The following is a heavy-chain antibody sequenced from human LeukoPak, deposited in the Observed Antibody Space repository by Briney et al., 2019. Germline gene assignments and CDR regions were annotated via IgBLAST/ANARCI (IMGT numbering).Heavy chain of an antibody. CDR1: GFTFSSYS. D-gene: IGHD3-10*01. J-gene: IGHJ3*02. V-gene: IGHV3-21*01. Sequence: GGSLRLSCAASGFTFSSYSMNWVRQAPGKGLEWVSSISSSSSYIYYADSVKGRFTISRDNAKNSLYLQMNSLRAEDTAVYYCARGIYYYGSGSYFAGYDAFDIWGQGTMVTVSS. CDR2: ISSSSSYI. CDR3: ARGIYYYGSGSYFAGYDAFDI.